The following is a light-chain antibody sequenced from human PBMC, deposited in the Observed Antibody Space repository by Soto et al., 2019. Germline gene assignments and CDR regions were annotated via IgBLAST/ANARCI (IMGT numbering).Light chain of an antibody. CDR2: WAS. Sequence: DIVMTQSPDSLAVSLGERATINCKSSQSVLYSSNSKNYLAWYQQKQGQPPKLLIYWASTRESGVPDRFSGSRAAADFTISIKSRLAAGVAVYYCQQYYSNPDTFGQGTNVEIK. CDR1: QSVLYSSNSKNY. V-gene: IGKV4-1*01. J-gene: IGKJ2*01. CDR3: QQYYSNPDT.